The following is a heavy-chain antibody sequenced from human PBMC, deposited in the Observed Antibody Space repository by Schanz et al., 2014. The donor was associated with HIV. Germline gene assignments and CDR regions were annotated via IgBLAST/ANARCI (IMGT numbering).Heavy chain of an antibody. Sequence: QVQLVQSGAEVKKPGASVKVSCKASGYTFTNYDINWVRQATGQGLEWMGWMNPNSGNTGYAQKCQGRVTMTRKTSISTAYMELSSLRSEDTAVYYCARGEAITMVRGVIWGDFDYWGQGTLVTVSS. V-gene: IGHV1-8*01. CDR2: MNPNSGNT. CDR1: GYTFTNYD. CDR3: ARGEAITMVRGVIWGDFDY. J-gene: IGHJ4*02. D-gene: IGHD3-10*01.